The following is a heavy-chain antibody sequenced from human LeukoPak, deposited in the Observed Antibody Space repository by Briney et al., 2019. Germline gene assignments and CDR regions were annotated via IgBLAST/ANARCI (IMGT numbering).Heavy chain of an antibody. Sequence: SSETLSLTCTVSGGSISSYYWSWIRQPSGKGLEWIGYSYYSGSANYNPSLKSRVTISVDTSKNQFSLKLSSVTAADAAVYYCARRPYSGTYLDYWGQGTLVTVSS. CDR2: SYYSGSA. CDR1: GGSISSYY. J-gene: IGHJ4*02. V-gene: IGHV4-59*01. D-gene: IGHD1-26*01. CDR3: ARRPYSGTYLDY.